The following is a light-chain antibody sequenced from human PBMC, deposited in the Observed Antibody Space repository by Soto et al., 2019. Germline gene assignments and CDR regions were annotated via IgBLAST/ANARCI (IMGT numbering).Light chain of an antibody. CDR1: QSVSSF. CDR3: QQRSNWPPLT. J-gene: IGKJ4*01. CDR2: DAS. V-gene: IGKV3-11*01. Sequence: EVVLTQSPGTLSLSPGERATLSCRASQSVSSFLAWYQQKPGQAPRLLIYDASNRAPGIPARFCGSGSGTDFTLTISSLEPEDFAIYYCQQRSNWPPLTFGGGTKVEIK.